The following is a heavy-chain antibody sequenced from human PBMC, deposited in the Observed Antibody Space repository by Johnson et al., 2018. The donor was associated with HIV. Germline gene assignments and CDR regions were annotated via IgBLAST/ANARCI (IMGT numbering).Heavy chain of an antibody. CDR3: AKLTIFGVVPPNEGDAFDI. V-gene: IGHV3-33*06. J-gene: IGHJ3*02. CDR1: GFTFSSYG. D-gene: IGHD3-3*01. CDR2: IWYDGSNK. Sequence: LLVESGGGVVQPGRSLRLSCAASGFTFSSYGMHWVRQAPGKGLEWVAVIWYDGSNKYYADSVKGRFTISRDNSKNKLYLQVNSLRAEDTAVYYCAKLTIFGVVPPNEGDAFDIWCQGTMVTVSS.